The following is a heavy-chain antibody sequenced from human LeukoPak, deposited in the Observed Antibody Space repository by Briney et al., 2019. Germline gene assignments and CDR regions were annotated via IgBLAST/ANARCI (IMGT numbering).Heavy chain of an antibody. CDR1: GGSISSSSYY. Sequence: SETLSLTCTVSGGSISSSSYYWGWIRQPPGKGLEWIGSIYYSGSTYYNPSLKSRVTISVDTSKNQFSLKLSSVTAADTAVYYCARDGGYSYGLYYYYYYYMDVWGKGTTVTVSS. J-gene: IGHJ6*03. V-gene: IGHV4-39*07. CDR3: ARDGGYSYGLYYYYYYYMDV. D-gene: IGHD5-18*01. CDR2: IYYSGST.